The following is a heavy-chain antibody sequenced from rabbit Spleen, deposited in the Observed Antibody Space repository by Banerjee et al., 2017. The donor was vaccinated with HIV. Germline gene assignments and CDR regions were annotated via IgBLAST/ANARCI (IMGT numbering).Heavy chain of an antibody. J-gene: IGHJ4*01. CDR2: IYGGSDTT. CDR1: GFSFSSVYY. V-gene: IGHV1S40*01. Sequence: QQLVESGGGLVKPGASLTLTYTASGFSFSSVYYMCWVRQAPGKGLEWIGCIYGGSDTTWYASWAKGRFTISTPSSTTVTLQMTSLTAADTATYFCARDLANVIGWNFGLWGPGTLVTVS. CDR3: ARDLANVIGWNFGL. D-gene: IGHD1-1*01.